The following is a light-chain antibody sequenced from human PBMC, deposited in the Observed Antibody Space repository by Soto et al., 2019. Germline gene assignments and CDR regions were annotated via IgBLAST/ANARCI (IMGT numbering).Light chain of an antibody. CDR2: EGS. V-gene: IGLV2-23*01. CDR3: CSYAGNSSFV. CDR1: SSDVGSYNL. J-gene: IGLJ1*01. Sequence: QSALTQPASVSGSPGQPITISCTGTSSDVGSYNLVSWYQQHPGTAPKLMIYEGSKWPSGVSNRFSGSKSGNTASLTISGLQAEDEADYYCCSYAGNSSFVFGTGTKLTVL.